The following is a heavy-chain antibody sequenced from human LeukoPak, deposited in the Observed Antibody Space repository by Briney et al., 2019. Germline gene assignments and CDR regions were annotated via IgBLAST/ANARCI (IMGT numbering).Heavy chain of an antibody. CDR1: GASMSSNNYY. D-gene: IGHD5-18*01. J-gene: IGHJ3*02. V-gene: IGHV4-39*07. CDR3: ARSDTLMDWGVFDI. Sequence: SETLSLTCTVSGASMSSNNYYWAWMRQPPGEGLEWIGTIFHSGATYYNPSLKSRVTISVDTSKNQLSLKVNSVIAADAALYYCARSDTLMDWGVFDIWGQGTKVTVSS. CDR2: IFHSGAT.